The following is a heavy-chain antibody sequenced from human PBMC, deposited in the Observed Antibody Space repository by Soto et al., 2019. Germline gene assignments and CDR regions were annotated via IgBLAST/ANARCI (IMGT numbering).Heavy chain of an antibody. J-gene: IGHJ6*02. D-gene: IGHD3-3*01. CDR1: GGSISSYY. V-gene: IGHV4-59*01. Sequence: SETLSLTCTVSGGSISSYYWSWIRQPPGKGLEWIGYIYYSGSTNYNPSLKSRVTISVDTSKNQFSLKLSSVTAADTAVYYCARDRIFGVANYGMDVWGQGTTVTVS. CDR2: IYYSGST. CDR3: ARDRIFGVANYGMDV.